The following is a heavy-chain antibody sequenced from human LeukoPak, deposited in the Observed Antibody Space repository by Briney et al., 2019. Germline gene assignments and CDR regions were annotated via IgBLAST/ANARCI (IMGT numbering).Heavy chain of an antibody. Sequence: GGSLRLSCAASGFTFSSYGMHWVRQAPGKGLEWEAVISYDGSNKYYADSVKGRFTISRDNSKNTLYPQMNSLRAEDTAVYYCAKEQVGATTTGGYYYGMDVWGQGTTVTVSS. CDR2: ISYDGSNK. V-gene: IGHV3-30*18. J-gene: IGHJ6*02. CDR3: AKEQVGATTTGGYYYGMDV. D-gene: IGHD1-26*01. CDR1: GFTFSSYG.